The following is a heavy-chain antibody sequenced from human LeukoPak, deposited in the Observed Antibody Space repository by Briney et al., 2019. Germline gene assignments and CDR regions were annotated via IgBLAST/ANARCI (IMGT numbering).Heavy chain of an antibody. D-gene: IGHD4-17*01. CDR3: ARKRPGRLTVWFDP. CDR2: IYYSGNT. J-gene: IGHJ5*02. CDR1: GVSISSSNSY. V-gene: IGHV4-39*01. Sequence: SETLSLTCTVSGVSISSSNSYWGWIRQPPGKGLEWIGSIYYSGNTYYNASLKSQVSISIDTSKNQFSLRLTSVTAADTAVYYCARKRPGRLTVWFDPWGQGTLVTVSS.